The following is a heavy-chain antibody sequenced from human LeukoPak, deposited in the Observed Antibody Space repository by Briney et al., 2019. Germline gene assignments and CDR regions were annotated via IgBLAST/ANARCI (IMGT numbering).Heavy chain of an antibody. CDR1: GGSIGSGSYY. D-gene: IGHD6-6*01. CDR2: IYYSGST. Sequence: SETLSLTCTVSGGSIGSGSYYWGWIRQPPGKGLEWIGSIYYSGSTYYNPSPKSRVTISVDTSKNQFSLKLGSVTAADTAVYYCASYSSSSFDYWGQGTLVTVSS. J-gene: IGHJ4*02. V-gene: IGHV4-39*01. CDR3: ASYSSSSFDY.